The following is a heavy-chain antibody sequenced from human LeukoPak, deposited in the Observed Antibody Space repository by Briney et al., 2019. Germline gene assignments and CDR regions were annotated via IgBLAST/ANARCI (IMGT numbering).Heavy chain of an antibody. Sequence: GGSLRLSCAASGFTFDDYAMHWVRQAPGKGLEWVSGISWNSGSIGYADSVKGRFTISRDNAKNSLYLQMNSLRAEDTALYYCAKDTGYSSSWYGEAFDIWGQGTMVIVSS. CDR1: GFTFDDYA. CDR3: AKDTGYSSSWYGEAFDI. CDR2: ISWNSGSI. D-gene: IGHD6-13*01. J-gene: IGHJ3*02. V-gene: IGHV3-9*01.